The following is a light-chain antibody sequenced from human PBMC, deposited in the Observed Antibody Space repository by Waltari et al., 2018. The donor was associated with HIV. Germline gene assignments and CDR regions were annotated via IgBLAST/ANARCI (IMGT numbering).Light chain of an antibody. Sequence: QSVRTQPPSVSGTPGQRVTISCSGGNSNIGSNYVYWYQQLPGTAPKLLIYRNNQRPSGVPDRFSGSKSGTSASLAISGLRSEDEADYYCAVWDDSLTNWLFGGWTKLTVL. J-gene: IGLJ3*02. CDR3: AVWDDSLTNWL. V-gene: IGLV1-47*01. CDR2: RNN. CDR1: NSNIGSNY.